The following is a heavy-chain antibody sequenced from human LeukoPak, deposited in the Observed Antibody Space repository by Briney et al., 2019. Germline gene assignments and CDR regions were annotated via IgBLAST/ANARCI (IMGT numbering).Heavy chain of an antibody. J-gene: IGHJ3*02. V-gene: IGHV3-66*01. Sequence: GGSLRLSCAVSGLTFYTYAMSWVRQAPGKGLEWVSVIYSGGSTYYADSVKGRFTISRDNSKNTLYLQMNSLRAEDTAVYYCARDWDQVGATPDAFDIWGQGTMVTVSS. D-gene: IGHD1-26*01. CDR2: IYSGGST. CDR3: ARDWDQVGATPDAFDI. CDR1: GLTFYTYA.